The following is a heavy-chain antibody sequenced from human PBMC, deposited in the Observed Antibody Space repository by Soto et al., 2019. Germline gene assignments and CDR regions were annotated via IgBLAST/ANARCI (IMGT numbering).Heavy chain of an antibody. V-gene: IGHV3-33*01. Sequence: SLRLSCAASGFTFSSYGMHWVRQAPGKGLEWVAVIWYDGSNKYYADSVKGRFTISRDNSKNTLYLQMNSLRAEDTAVYYCAREYSLRYFDWLGTYYYYGMDVWGQGTTVTVSS. CDR2: IWYDGSNK. CDR1: GFTFSSYG. CDR3: AREYSLRYFDWLGTYYYYGMDV. D-gene: IGHD3-9*01. J-gene: IGHJ6*02.